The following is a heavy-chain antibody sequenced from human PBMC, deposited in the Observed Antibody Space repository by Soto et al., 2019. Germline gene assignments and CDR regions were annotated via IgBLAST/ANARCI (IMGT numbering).Heavy chain of an antibody. CDR3: ANQKIRFSVAGTLYGLGV. V-gene: IGHV3-48*02. CDR1: GFVFSTYS. Sequence: GGSLRLSCEASGFVFSTYSMNWVRQAPGKGLEWISYISSTGGTIYYADSVKGRFTIFRDNAKNSLFLQMNGLRDDDTAVYYCANQKIRFSVAGTLYGLGVWGQGTTVTVSS. J-gene: IGHJ6*02. D-gene: IGHD6-19*01. CDR2: ISSTGGTI.